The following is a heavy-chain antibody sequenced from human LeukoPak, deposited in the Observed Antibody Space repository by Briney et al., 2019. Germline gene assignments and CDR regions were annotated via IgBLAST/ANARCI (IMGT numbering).Heavy chain of an antibody. J-gene: IGHJ3*02. CDR1: GFTFSSYG. D-gene: IGHD3-22*01. CDR3: AKSSDYYDSRGGAFDI. CDR2: IRYDGSNK. Sequence: PGGSLRLSCAASGFTFSSYGMHWGRQAPGKGLEWVAFIRYDGSNKYYADSVKGRFTISRDNSKNTLYLQMNSLRAEDTAVYYCAKSSDYYDSRGGAFDIWGQGTMVTVSS. V-gene: IGHV3-30*02.